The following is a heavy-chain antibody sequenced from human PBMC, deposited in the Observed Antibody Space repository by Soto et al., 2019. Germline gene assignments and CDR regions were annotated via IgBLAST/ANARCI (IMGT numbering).Heavy chain of an antibody. CDR3: AKDIYYDSSGPNAFDI. V-gene: IGHV3-30*18. J-gene: IGHJ3*02. CDR1: GFTFSSYG. CDR2: ISYDGSNK. D-gene: IGHD3-22*01. Sequence: PGGSLRLSCAASGFTFSSYGMHWVRQAPGKGLEWVAVISYDGSNKYYADSVKGRFTISRDNSKNTLYLQMNSLRAEDTAVYYCAKDIYYDSSGPNAFDIWGQGTMVTGSS.